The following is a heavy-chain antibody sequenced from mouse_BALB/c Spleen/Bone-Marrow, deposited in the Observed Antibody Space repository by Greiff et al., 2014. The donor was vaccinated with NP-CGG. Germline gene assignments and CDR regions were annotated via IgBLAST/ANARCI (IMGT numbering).Heavy chain of an antibody. J-gene: IGHJ4*01. V-gene: IGHV2-9*02. Sequence: QVQLQQPGPGLVAPSQSLSITCTVSGFSLTTYGVHWVRQPPGKGLEWLGVLWADGSTNYNSALMSRLSISKDNSKSQVFLKMNRLQTDDTAMYYCARITTATGAMDYWGQGTSVTVSS. CDR3: ARITTATGAMDY. CDR2: LWADGST. CDR1: GFSLTTYG. D-gene: IGHD1-2*01.